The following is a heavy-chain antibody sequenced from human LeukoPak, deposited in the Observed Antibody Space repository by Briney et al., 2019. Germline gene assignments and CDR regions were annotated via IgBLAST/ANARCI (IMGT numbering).Heavy chain of an antibody. V-gene: IGHV3-48*03. D-gene: IGHD1-1*01. CDR2: ISSNGSTI. CDR1: GFTFSSYE. J-gene: IGHJ4*02. CDR3: ARDRRTVPSSLAVFDY. Sequence: GGSLGLSCAASGFTFSSYEMNWVRQAPGKGLEWVSYISSNGSTIYYADSVKGRFTISRDNAKNSLYLQMNSLRAEDTAVYYCARDRRTVPSSLAVFDYWGQGTLVTVSS.